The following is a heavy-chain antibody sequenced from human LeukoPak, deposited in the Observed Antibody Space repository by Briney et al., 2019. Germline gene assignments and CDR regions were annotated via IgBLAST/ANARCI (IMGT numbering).Heavy chain of an antibody. V-gene: IGHV3-53*01. Sequence: GGSLRLSCAASGFTFSSYAMSWVRQAPGKGLEWVSVIYSGGSTYYADSVKGRFTISRDNSKNTLYLQMNSLRAEDTAVYYCARVSRVITNWFDPWGQGTLVTVSS. CDR2: IYSGGST. J-gene: IGHJ5*02. D-gene: IGHD2/OR15-2a*01. CDR3: ARVSRVITNWFDP. CDR1: GFTFSSYA.